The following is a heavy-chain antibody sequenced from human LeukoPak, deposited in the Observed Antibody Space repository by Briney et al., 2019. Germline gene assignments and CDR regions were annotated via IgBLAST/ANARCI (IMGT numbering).Heavy chain of an antibody. CDR3: ARDLDSSGYYYGDPDAFDI. V-gene: IGHV4-59*01. J-gene: IGHJ3*02. CDR1: GGSINNYY. D-gene: IGHD3-22*01. Sequence: PSETLSLTCSVSGGSINNYYWIWIRQPPGKGLEWIGHISYSGSTNYNPSLKSRVTISVDTSKNQFSLRVTSVTAADTAVYYCARDLDSSGYYYGDPDAFDIWGQGTMVTVSS. CDR2: ISYSGST.